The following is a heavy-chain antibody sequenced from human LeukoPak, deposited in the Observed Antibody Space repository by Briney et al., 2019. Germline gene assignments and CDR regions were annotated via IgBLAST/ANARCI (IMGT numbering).Heavy chain of an antibody. J-gene: IGHJ4*02. CDR1: GFTFSSYS. V-gene: IGHV3-21*01. Sequence: GGSLRLSCAASGFTFSSYSMNWVRQAPGKGLEWVSSISSSSSYIYYADSVKGRFTICRDNAKNSLYLQMNSLRAEDTAVYYCARDHTRDSSGYWGQGTLVTVSS. CDR3: ARDHTRDSSGY. D-gene: IGHD3-22*01. CDR2: ISSSSSYI.